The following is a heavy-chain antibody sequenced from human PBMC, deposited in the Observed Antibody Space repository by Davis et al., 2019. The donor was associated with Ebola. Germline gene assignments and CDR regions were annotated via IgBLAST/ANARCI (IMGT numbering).Heavy chain of an antibody. CDR1: GFTFSDYY. D-gene: IGHD3-10*01. V-gene: IGHV3-11*01. Sequence: GGSLRLSCAASGFTFSDYYMSWIRQAPGKGLEWVSYISSSGSTIYYADSVKDRFTISRDNAKNSLYLQMNSLRAEDTAVYYCARVIGFGELLYYGMDVWGKGTTVTVSS. J-gene: IGHJ6*04. CDR3: ARVIGFGELLYYGMDV. CDR2: ISSSGSTI.